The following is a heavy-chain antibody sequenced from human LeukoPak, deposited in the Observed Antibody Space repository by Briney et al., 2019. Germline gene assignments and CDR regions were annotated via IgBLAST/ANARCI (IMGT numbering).Heavy chain of an antibody. CDR2: IYYSGTT. D-gene: IGHD2-21*02. CDR1: GGSISSYY. V-gene: IGHV4-59*13. Sequence: SETLSLTCTVSGGSISSYYWSCIRQPPGKGLEWSGYIYYSGTTKYNTPLKSRVTTSVDTTTNQTPLKLSSVTAADTAVYYCARRAYCGGDCYSFDYWGQGTLVTVSS. J-gene: IGHJ4*02. CDR3: ARRAYCGGDCYSFDY.